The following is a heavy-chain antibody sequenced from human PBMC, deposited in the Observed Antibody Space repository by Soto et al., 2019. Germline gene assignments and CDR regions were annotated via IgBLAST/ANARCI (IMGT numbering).Heavy chain of an antibody. D-gene: IGHD7-27*01. V-gene: IGHV1-18*01. CDR3: AGEIPGRKELGIWFDP. Sequence: QVQLVQSGAEVKKPGASVKVSCKASGYTFTSYGISWVRQAPGQGLEWMGWISAYNGNTNYAQKLQGRVTMTTDTSTSTAYMELRSLRSDDTAVYYCAGEIPGRKELGIWFDPWGQGTLVTVSS. CDR1: GYTFTSYG. CDR2: ISAYNGNT. J-gene: IGHJ5*02.